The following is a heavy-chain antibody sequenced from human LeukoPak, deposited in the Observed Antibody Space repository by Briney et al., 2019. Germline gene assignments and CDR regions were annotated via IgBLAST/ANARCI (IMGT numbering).Heavy chain of an antibody. CDR3: AREGDSGYGTFDY. CDR2: ISSSSSYI. CDR1: GFTFSSYS. D-gene: IGHD5-12*01. V-gene: IGHV3-21*01. J-gene: IGHJ4*02. Sequence: PGGSLRLSCAASGFTFSSYSMNWVRQAPGKGLEWVSSISSSSSYIYYADSVKGRFTISRDNAKNSLYLQMNSLRAEDTAVYYCAREGDSGYGTFDYWGQGTLVTVSS.